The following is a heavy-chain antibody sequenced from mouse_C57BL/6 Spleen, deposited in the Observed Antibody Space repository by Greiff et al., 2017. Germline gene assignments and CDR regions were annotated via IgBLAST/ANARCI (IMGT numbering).Heavy chain of an antibody. D-gene: IGHD1-1*01. CDR3: ARYGSSSFDY. CDR2: INYDGSST. Sequence: EVKLVESEGGLVQPGSSMKLSCTASGFTFSDYYMAWVRQVPEKGLEWVANINYDGSSTYYLDSLKSRFIISRDNAKNILYLQMSSLKSEDTATYYCARYGSSSFDYWGQGTTLTVSS. CDR1: GFTFSDYY. V-gene: IGHV5-16*01. J-gene: IGHJ2*01.